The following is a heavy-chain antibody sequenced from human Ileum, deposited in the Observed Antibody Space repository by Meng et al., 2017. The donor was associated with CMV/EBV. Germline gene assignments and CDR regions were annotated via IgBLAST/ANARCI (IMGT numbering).Heavy chain of an antibody. V-gene: IGHV3-72*01. J-gene: IGHJ4*02. D-gene: IGHD3-10*01. CDR2: IKNKARSHIT. CDR3: GRESMKGGGFDC. CDR1: GFTFGARH. Sequence: SGFTFGARHMDCFRRAPGKGLEWVGRIKNKARSHITDYAASVTGRFTISRDDSKNSVYLQMDNLQTEDTAVYFCGRESMKGGGFDCWGQGILVTVSS.